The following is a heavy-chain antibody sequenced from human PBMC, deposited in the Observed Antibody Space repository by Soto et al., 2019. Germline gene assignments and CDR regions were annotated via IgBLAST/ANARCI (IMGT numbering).Heavy chain of an antibody. CDR3: ARDFRPYCSSTSCSPAGY. V-gene: IGHV3-30-3*01. CDR2: ISYDGSNK. CDR1: GFTFSSYA. Sequence: GGSLRLSCAASGFTFSSYAMHWVRQAPGKGLEWVAVISYDGSNKYYADSVKGRFTISRDNSKNTLYLQMNSLRAEDTAVYYCARDFRPYCSSTSCSPAGYWGQGTLVTVSS. D-gene: IGHD2-2*01. J-gene: IGHJ4*02.